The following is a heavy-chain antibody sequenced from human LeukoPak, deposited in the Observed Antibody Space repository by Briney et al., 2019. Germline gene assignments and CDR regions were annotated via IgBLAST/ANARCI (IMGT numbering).Heavy chain of an antibody. Sequence: QPGGSLRLSCAASGFTFSSYAMSWVRQAPGKGLEWVAVIWNDGSKKYYADSVKGRFTVSRDNAGNTLDLQLNSLRDEDTAVYYCAKDRDSSFGSFDHWGQGTLVTVSS. D-gene: IGHD3-22*01. CDR1: GFTFSSYA. J-gene: IGHJ4*02. V-gene: IGHV3-33*06. CDR3: AKDRDSSFGSFDH. CDR2: IWNDGSKK.